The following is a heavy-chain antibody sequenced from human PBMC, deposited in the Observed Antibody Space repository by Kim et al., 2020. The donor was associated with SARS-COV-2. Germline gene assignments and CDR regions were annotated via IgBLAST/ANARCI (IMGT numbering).Heavy chain of an antibody. Sequence: DALKGRFTMSRDNSKNSLYLQMNSLRAEDTALYYCAKDSGGTSSNDAFDIWGQGTVVTVSS. CDR3: AKDSGGTSSNDAFDI. V-gene: IGHV3-43*01. J-gene: IGHJ3*02. D-gene: IGHD1-26*01.